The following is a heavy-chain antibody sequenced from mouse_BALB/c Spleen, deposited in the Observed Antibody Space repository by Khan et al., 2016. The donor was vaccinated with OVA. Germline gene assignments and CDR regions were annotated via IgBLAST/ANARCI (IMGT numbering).Heavy chain of an antibody. J-gene: IGHJ4*01. CDR2: INPYNDGP. D-gene: IGHD1-1*01. CDR1: GYTFTNFV. CDR3: ARYASSPYYAMDY. V-gene: IGHV1S136*01. Sequence: VQLKQSGPELVKPGASVKMSCKASGYTFTNFVMHRVKQKPGQGLEWIGYINPYNDGPKYNEKFKDKATLTSDRSSSTAYMELSRLTSGDSAVYYCARYASSPYYAMDYWGQGTSVTVSS.